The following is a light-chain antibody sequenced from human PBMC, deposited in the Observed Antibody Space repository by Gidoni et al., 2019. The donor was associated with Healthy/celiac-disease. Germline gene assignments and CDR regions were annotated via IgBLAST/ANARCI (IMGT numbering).Light chain of an antibody. J-gene: IGKJ1*01. CDR2: GAS. CDR3: QQYGSSSWT. V-gene: IGKV3-20*01. Sequence: EIVLTQSPGTLSLSPGERATPSCRASQSVSSSYLAWYQQKPGQAPRLLIYGASSRATGIPDRFSGSGSGTDFTLTISRLEPEDFAVYYCQQYGSSSWTFGQGTQVEIK. CDR1: QSVSSSY.